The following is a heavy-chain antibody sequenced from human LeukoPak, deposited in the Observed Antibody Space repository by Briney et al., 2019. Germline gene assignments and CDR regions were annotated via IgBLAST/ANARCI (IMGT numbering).Heavy chain of an antibody. Sequence: GGSLRLSCAASGFTFSSYSMNWVRQVPGKGLEWVSSISSSSSYIYYADSVKGRFTISRDNAKNSLYLQMNSLRAEDTAVYYCAKDYDFWSGFDYWGQGTLVTVSS. CDR3: AKDYDFWSGFDY. J-gene: IGHJ4*02. V-gene: IGHV3-21*01. CDR1: GFTFSSYS. CDR2: ISSSSSYI. D-gene: IGHD3-3*01.